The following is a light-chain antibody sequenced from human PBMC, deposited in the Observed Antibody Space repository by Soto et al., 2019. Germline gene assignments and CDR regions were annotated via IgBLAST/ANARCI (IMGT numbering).Light chain of an antibody. J-gene: IGKJ5*01. V-gene: IGKV3-11*01. CDR2: DAS. CDR3: QQRSNWPPFA. CDR1: RSVSSY. Sequence: PGESATLSCRATRSVSSYLAWYQQKPGQAPRLLIYDASNRATDIPARFSGSGSGTDFTLTISSLEPEDFAVYYCQQRSNWPPFAFGQGTRLEIK.